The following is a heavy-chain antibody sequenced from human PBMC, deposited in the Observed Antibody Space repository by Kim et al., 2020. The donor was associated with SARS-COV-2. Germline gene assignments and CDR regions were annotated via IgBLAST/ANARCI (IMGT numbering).Heavy chain of an antibody. CDR2: ISGSGGNT. CDR3: AKLVSQSFDY. Sequence: GGSLRLSCAASGFTFSSYVMSWVRQAPGKGLEWVSTISGSGGNTYYADSVKGRFTISRDNSKNTLYLQMNSLSAEDTAVHYCAKLVSQSFDYWGQGTLVTISS. CDR1: GFTFSSYV. J-gene: IGHJ4*02. D-gene: IGHD1-26*01. V-gene: IGHV3-23*01.